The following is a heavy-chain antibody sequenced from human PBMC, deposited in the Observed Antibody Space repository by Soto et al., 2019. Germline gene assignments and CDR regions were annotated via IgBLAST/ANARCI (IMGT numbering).Heavy chain of an antibody. CDR2: IIPLYGTV. CDR3: GRGRVIRGATPTPFGL. D-gene: IGHD3-10*01. Sequence: QAHLAQSGAEVKKPGSSVTVSCKASGGTFNSYGISWVRQAPGQGLDWMGVIIPLYGTVNYAQKFQGRVSKIANKSTDTPYMVLNSMKFYNTAVFYCGRGRVIRGATPTPFGLGGLGTQATVPP. V-gene: IGHV1-69*06. CDR1: GGTFNSYG. J-gene: IGHJ4*02.